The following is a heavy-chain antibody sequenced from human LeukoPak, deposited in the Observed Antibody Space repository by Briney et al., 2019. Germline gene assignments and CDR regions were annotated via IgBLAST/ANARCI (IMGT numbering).Heavy chain of an antibody. CDR3: ARGLRYFDWLLYGGDWFDP. CDR2: ISYDGSNK. V-gene: IGHV3-30*03. J-gene: IGHJ5*02. D-gene: IGHD3-9*01. CDR1: GFTFSSYG. Sequence: PGGPLRLSCAASGFTFSSYGMHWVRQAPGKGLEWVAVISYDGSNKYYADSVKGRFTISRDNSKNTLYLQMNSLRAEDTAVYYCARGLRYFDWLLYGGDWFDPWGQGTLVTVSS.